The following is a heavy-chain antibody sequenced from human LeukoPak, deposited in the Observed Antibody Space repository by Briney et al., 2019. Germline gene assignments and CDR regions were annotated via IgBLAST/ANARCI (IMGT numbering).Heavy chain of an antibody. CDR2: FDPEDGET. CDR3: AKDHSPTYYYDSSGYYYPFPTFDI. CDR1: GYTLTELS. D-gene: IGHD3-22*01. J-gene: IGHJ3*02. V-gene: IGHV1-24*01. Sequence: GASVNVSCKVSGYTLTELSMHWVRQAPGKGLEWMGGFDPEDGETIYAQKFQGRVTMTEDTSTDTAYMELSSLRSEDTAVYYCAKDHSPTYYYDSSGYYYPFPTFDIWGQGTMVTVSS.